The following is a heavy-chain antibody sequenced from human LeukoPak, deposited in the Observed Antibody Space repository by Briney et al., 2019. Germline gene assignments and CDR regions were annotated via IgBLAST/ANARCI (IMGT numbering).Heavy chain of an antibody. CDR2: INPSGGST. CDR1: GYTFTSYY. J-gene: IGHJ5*02. CDR3: ARSVAGTRGWFDP. V-gene: IGHV1-46*01. D-gene: IGHD6-19*01. Sequence: ASVKVSCKASGYTFTSYYMHWVRQAPGQGLEWMGIINPSGGSTSYAQKFQGRVTMTRDMSTSTVYMELSSLRSDDTAVYYCARSVAGTRGWFDPWGQGTLVTVSS.